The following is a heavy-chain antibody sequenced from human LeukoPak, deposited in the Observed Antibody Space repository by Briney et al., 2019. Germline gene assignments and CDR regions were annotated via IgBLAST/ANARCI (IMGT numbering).Heavy chain of an antibody. Sequence: PGGSLRLSRAASGFTFSSYWMHWVRQAPGKGLVWVSRINSDGSSTNYADSVKGRFTISRDNAKNTLYMQMNSLTAEDTAVYYCARERGSGSYGYYYYYIDVWGKGTTVTVSS. D-gene: IGHD3-10*01. CDR2: INSDGSST. V-gene: IGHV3-74*01. CDR1: GFTFSSYW. J-gene: IGHJ6*03. CDR3: ARERGSGSYGYYYYYIDV.